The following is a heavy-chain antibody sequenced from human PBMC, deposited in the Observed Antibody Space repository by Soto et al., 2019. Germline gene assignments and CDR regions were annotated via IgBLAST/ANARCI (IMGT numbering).Heavy chain of an antibody. J-gene: IGHJ6*02. Sequence: PSETLSLTCAVYGGSFSGYYWSWIGQPPGKGLEWIGEINHSGSTNYNPSLKSRVTISVDTSKNQFSLKLSSVTAADTAVYYCASRRAGSNGSGSYYKIHYGMAVWGQGTTVTVSS. D-gene: IGHD3-10*01. V-gene: IGHV4-34*01. CDR2: INHSGST. CDR3: ASRRAGSNGSGSYYKIHYGMAV. CDR1: GGSFSGYY.